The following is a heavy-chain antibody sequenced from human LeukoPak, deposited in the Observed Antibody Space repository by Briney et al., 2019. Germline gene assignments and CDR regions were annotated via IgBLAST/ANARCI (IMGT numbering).Heavy chain of an antibody. CDR2: INHSGST. CDR3: ARVASGSYRWFDP. V-gene: IGHV4-34*01. CDR1: GGSFSGYY. D-gene: IGHD1-26*01. Sequence: SETLSLTCAVYGGSFSGYYWSWLRQPPGKGLEWIGEINHSGSTNYNPSLKSRVTISVDTSKNQFSLKLSSVTAADTAVYYCARVASGSYRWFDPWGQGTLVTVSS. J-gene: IGHJ5*02.